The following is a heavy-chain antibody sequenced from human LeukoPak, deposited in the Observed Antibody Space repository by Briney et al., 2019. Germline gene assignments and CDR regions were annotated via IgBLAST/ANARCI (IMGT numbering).Heavy chain of an antibody. CDR2: ISWNSGSI. CDR3: AKDTNIAVDGTLDY. J-gene: IGHJ4*02. D-gene: IGHD6-19*01. V-gene: IGHV3-9*01. Sequence: GRSLRLSCAASGFTFDDYAMHWVRQAPGKGREGGSGISWNSGSIGYADSVKGRFTISRDNAKNSLYLQMNSLRAEDTALYYCAKDTNIAVDGTLDYWGQGTLVTVSS. CDR1: GFTFDDYA.